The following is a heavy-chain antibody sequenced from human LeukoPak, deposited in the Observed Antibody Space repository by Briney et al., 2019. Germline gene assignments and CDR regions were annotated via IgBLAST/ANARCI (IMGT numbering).Heavy chain of an antibody. D-gene: IGHD2-2*01. Sequence: ASVTVSCTASGGTFSSYAISWVRQAPGQGLEWMGGIIPIFGTANYAQKFQGRVTITADESTSTAYMELSSLRSEDTAVYYCARENCSSTSCDYYGMDVWGQGTTVTVSS. CDR3: ARENCSSTSCDYYGMDV. V-gene: IGHV1-69*13. CDR2: IIPIFGTA. CDR1: GGTFSSYA. J-gene: IGHJ6*02.